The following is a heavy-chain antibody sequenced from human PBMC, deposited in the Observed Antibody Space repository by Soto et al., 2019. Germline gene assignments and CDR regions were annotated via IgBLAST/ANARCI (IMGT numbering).Heavy chain of an antibody. CDR2: IYYSGST. D-gene: IGHD3-9*01. V-gene: IGHV4-30-4*01. Sequence: QVQLQESGPGLVKPSQTLSLTCTVSGGSISSGDYYWSWIRQPPGKGLEWIGYIYYSGSTYYNPSVQRRVTISVDTSKNPFCLKLSSVTAADTAVYYCAGPGYDILTGYQNNWFDPWGQGTLVTVSS. CDR1: GGSISSGDYY. J-gene: IGHJ5*02. CDR3: AGPGYDILTGYQNNWFDP.